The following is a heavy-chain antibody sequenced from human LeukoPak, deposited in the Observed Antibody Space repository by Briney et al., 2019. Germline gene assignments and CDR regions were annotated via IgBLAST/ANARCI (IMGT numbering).Heavy chain of an antibody. CDR3: ARGLSSTHCFDY. CDR2: INHSGST. J-gene: IGHJ4*02. Sequence: PSETLSLTCAVYGGSFSGYYWSWIRQPPGKGLEWIGEINHSGSTNYNPSLKSRVTISVDTSKNQFSLKLSSVTAADTAVYYCARGLSSTHCFDYWGQGTLVTVSS. V-gene: IGHV4-34*01. D-gene: IGHD2/OR15-2a*01. CDR1: GGSFSGYY.